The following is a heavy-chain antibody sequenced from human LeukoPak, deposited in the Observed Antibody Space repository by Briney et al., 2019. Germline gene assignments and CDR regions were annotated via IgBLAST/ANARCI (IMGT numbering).Heavy chain of an antibody. CDR1: GGSISSYY. CDR3: ASFYCSGGSCYQYYYYYYMDV. D-gene: IGHD2-15*01. V-gene: IGHV4-4*07. J-gene: IGHJ6*03. CDR2: IYTSGST. Sequence: SETLSLTCTVSGGSISSYYWSWIRQPAGKGLEWIGRIYTSGSTNYNPSLKSRVTISVDTSKNQFSLKLSSVTAADTAVYYCASFYCSGGSCYQYYYYYYMDVWGKGTTVTISS.